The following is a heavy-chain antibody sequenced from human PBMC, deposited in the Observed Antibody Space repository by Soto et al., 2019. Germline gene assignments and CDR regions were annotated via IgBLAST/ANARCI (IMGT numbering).Heavy chain of an antibody. CDR1: GFTFSSYG. V-gene: IGHV3-30*03. CDR2: ISYDGSNK. CDR3: VGLAQRGLTAWVPR. Sequence: RGSLILSCAASGFTFSSYGMHWVRQAPGKGLEWVAVISYDGSNKYYADSVKGRFTISRDNSKNTLYLQMNSLRAEDTAVYYCVGLAQRGLTAWVPRWGQGTLVTVSS. D-gene: IGHD3-9*01. J-gene: IGHJ4*02.